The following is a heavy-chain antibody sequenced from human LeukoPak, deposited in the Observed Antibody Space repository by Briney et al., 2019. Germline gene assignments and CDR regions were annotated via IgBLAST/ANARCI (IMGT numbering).Heavy chain of an antibody. CDR2: IWYDGSNK. Sequence: GGSLRLSCAASGFTFSSYGMHWVRQAPGKGLEWVAVIWYDGSNKYYADSVKGRFTISRDNSKNTLYLQMNSLRAEDTAVYYCAGESPVDFWSGNYYYYYGMDVWGQGTTVTVSS. CDR1: GFTFSSYG. J-gene: IGHJ6*02. D-gene: IGHD3-3*01. V-gene: IGHV3-33*01. CDR3: AGESPVDFWSGNYYYYYGMDV.